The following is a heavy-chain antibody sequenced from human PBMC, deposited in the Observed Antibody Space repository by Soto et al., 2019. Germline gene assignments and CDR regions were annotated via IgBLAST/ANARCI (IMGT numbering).Heavy chain of an antibody. CDR1: GGTFSSYA. V-gene: IGHV1-69*01. J-gene: IGHJ6*02. CDR2: IIPIFGTA. Sequence: QVQLVQSGAEVKKPGSSVKVSCKASGGTFSSYAISWVRQAPGQGLEWMGGIIPIFGTANYAQKFQGRVTITADESTSKAYMGLSSLRSEDTAVYYCARDSRLRFLEWLLPEYYYYYYGMDVWGQGTTVTVSS. CDR3: ARDSRLRFLEWLLPEYYYYYYGMDV. D-gene: IGHD3-3*01.